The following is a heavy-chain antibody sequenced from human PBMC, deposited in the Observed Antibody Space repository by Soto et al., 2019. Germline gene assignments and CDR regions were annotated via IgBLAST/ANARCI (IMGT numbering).Heavy chain of an antibody. J-gene: IGHJ4*02. Sequence: QVQLVQSGAEVKRPGASVKVSCKASNYTFINFGISWVRQAPGQGLEWMGWITTFNGKTNYAQKFQGRITITADTSTSTAYMELRSLISDDTAVYYCARDRFAYFDPPASDYWGQGTLVTVSS. CDR3: ARDRFAYFDPPASDY. CDR2: ITTFNGKT. V-gene: IGHV1-18*01. CDR1: NYTFINFG. D-gene: IGHD3-9*01.